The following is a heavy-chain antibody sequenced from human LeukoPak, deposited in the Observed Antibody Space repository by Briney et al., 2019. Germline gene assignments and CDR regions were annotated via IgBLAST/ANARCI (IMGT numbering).Heavy chain of an antibody. CDR2: IYYSVST. J-gene: IGHJ3*02. V-gene: IGHV4-59*01. D-gene: IGHD2-2*01. CDR3: ARTGIVVVPAADDAFDI. CDR1: GRSISSYY. Sequence: SETLSLTCTVAGRSISSYYWSWIGQPPGKGREWNGYIYYSVSTNYNPSLKSRVTISGDKSKNQFSLKLSSVTAADTAVYYCARTGIVVVPAADDAFDIWGQGTMVTVSS.